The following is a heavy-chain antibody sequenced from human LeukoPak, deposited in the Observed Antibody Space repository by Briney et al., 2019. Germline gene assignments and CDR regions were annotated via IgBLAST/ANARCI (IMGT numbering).Heavy chain of an antibody. D-gene: IGHD3/OR15-3a*01. CDR2: IYYSGST. CDR1: GGSISSSSYY. V-gene: IGHV4-39*01. J-gene: IGHJ6*02. Sequence: NPSETLSLTCTVSGGSISSSSYYWGWIRQPPGKGLEWIGSIYYSGSTYYNPSLKSRVTISVDTSKNQFSLKLSSVTAADTAVYYCARPGLVNSPYYYYGMDVWGQGTTVTVSS. CDR3: ARPGLVNSPYYYYGMDV.